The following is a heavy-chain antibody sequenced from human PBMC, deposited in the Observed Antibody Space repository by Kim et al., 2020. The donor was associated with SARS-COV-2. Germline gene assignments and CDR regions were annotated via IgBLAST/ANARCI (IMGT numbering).Heavy chain of an antibody. Sequence: SEILSLTCAVYGGSFSGYYWSWIRQPPGKGLEFIGEINHSGSTNYNPSLKSRVTISVDTSKNQFSLKLSSVTAADTAVYYCARVFDYWGQGTLVTVSS. CDR3: ARVFDY. V-gene: IGHV4-34*01. CDR2: INHSGST. CDR1: GGSFSGYY. J-gene: IGHJ4*02.